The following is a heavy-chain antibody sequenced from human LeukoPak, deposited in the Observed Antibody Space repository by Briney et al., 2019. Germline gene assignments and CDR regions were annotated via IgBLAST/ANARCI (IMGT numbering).Heavy chain of an antibody. Sequence: GGSLRLSCAASGFTFSSYSMNWVRQAPGKGLEWVSSITSSGSYIYYADSVKGRFTISRDNAKNSLYLQMNSLRAEDTAVYYCAELGITMIGGVWGKGTTVTISS. CDR3: AELGITMIGGV. J-gene: IGHJ6*04. CDR2: ITSSGSYI. CDR1: GFTFSSYS. D-gene: IGHD3-10*02. V-gene: IGHV3-21*01.